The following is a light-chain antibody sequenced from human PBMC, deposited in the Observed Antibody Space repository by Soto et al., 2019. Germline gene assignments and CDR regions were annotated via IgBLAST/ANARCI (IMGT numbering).Light chain of an antibody. V-gene: IGKV3-11*01. Sequence: EIVMKHFPATLSVSKGERATLSCRASHSLDSYLAWYQKKPGQPPRLLIYDTSNRASGIPARFSGSGSGTDFTLTICCLEPDDSAVYYCLHRINWPTFC. CDR1: HSLDSY. J-gene: IGKJ1*01. CDR2: DTS. CDR3: LHRINWPT.